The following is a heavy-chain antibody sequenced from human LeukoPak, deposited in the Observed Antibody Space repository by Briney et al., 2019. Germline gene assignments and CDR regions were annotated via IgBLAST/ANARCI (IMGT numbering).Heavy chain of an antibody. V-gene: IGHV4-31*03. CDR2: IYYSGST. CDR1: GGSLSSGGYY. Sequence: SQTLSLTCTVSGGSLSSGGYYWRWIRHHPGEGLEWVGYIYYSGSTYYNPSLKSRVTISLDTSKNQFSLNLSSVTAADTAVYYCARGGGYYYGSGSHPFDYWGQGILVTVSS. CDR3: ARGGGYYYGSGSHPFDY. J-gene: IGHJ4*02. D-gene: IGHD3-10*01.